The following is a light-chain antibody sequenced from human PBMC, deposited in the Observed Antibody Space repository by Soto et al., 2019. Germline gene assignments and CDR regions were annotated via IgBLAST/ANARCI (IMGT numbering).Light chain of an antibody. CDR2: GAS. J-gene: IGKJ2*01. V-gene: IGKV3-15*01. CDR3: QQYHSWPHT. Sequence: ETVLTQSPATLSVSPGESATFSCKATQSVTTNLAWYQQKPGQVPRLLIYGASTRATGIPARFSGSGSGTEFTLSISSLQSEDFAIYHCQQYHSWPHTFGQGTKLEIK. CDR1: QSVTTN.